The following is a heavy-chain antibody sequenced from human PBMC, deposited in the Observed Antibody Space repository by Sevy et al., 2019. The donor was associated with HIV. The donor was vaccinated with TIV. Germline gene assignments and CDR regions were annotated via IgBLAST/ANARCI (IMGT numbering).Heavy chain of an antibody. Sequence: ASVKVSCKVSGYTLTELSMHWVRRAPGKGLEWMGGFDPEDGETIYAQKFQGRVTMTEDTSTDTAYMELSSLRSEDTAVYYCATEMVVPAATNPGSGGDAFDIWGQGTMVTVSS. CDR1: GYTLTELS. CDR2: FDPEDGET. D-gene: IGHD2-2*01. V-gene: IGHV1-24*01. CDR3: ATEMVVPAATNPGSGGDAFDI. J-gene: IGHJ3*02.